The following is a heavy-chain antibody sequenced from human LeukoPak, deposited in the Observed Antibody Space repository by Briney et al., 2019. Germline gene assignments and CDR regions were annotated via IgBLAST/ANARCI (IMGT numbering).Heavy chain of an antibody. CDR1: GFTCDDFA. Sequence: PGRSLRLSRAASGFTCDDFAMHWLRQVPGKGLEWVAGISWNGGSIYYADSVKGRFTISRDNAKNSLYPQMDSLRAEDTALYFCVRKFSYSSSAYNPHYFDSWGQGALVTVS. J-gene: IGHJ4*02. CDR3: VRKFSYSSSAYNPHYFDS. CDR2: ISWNGGSI. D-gene: IGHD6-13*01. V-gene: IGHV3-9*01.